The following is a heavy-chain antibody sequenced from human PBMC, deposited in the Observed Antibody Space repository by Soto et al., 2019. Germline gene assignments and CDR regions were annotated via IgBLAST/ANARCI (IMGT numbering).Heavy chain of an antibody. J-gene: IGHJ5*02. CDR1: GGTFSSYA. D-gene: IGHD2-21*02. Sequence: SVKVSCKASGGTFSSYAISWVRQAPGQGLEWMGGIIPIFGTANYAQKFQGRVTITADKSTSTAYMELSSLRSEDTAVYYCASSHIVVVTAIPDWFDPWGQGTPVTVSS. V-gene: IGHV1-69*06. CDR2: IIPIFGTA. CDR3: ASSHIVVVTAIPDWFDP.